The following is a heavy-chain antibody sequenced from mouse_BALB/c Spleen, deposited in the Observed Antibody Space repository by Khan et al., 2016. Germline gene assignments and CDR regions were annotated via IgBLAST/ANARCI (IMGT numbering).Heavy chain of an antibody. CDR1: GFNIKDYY. D-gene: IGHD2-1*01. CDR3: SAICYGNYIYFDY. V-gene: IGHV14-4*02. J-gene: IGHJ2*01. Sequence: VQLKQSGAELVKSGASVKLSCTASGFNIKDYYMHWVKQRPAQGLEWIGWIDPENGDTECAPKFQGKATVTADTSSNTAYLRLSSLTSEYTAFYYCSAICYGNYIYFDYWGQGTTLTVSS. CDR2: IDPENGDT.